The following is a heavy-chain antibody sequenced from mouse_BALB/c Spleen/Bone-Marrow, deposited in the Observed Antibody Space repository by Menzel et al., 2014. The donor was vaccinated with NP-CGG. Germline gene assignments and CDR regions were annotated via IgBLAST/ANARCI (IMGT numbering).Heavy chain of an antibody. CDR2: ISNGGGSI. Sequence: EVNVVESGGGLVQPGGPLKLSCAASGFTFSSYTMSWVRQTPEKRLVGVAYISNGGGSIYYPDTVKGRFTISRDNDKNTLYLQMSSLKSEDTAIYYCASHYYDSSPFAYWGQGTLVTVSA. CDR1: GFTFSSYT. D-gene: IGHD1-1*01. J-gene: IGHJ3*01. V-gene: IGHV5-12-2*01. CDR3: ASHYYDSSPFAY.